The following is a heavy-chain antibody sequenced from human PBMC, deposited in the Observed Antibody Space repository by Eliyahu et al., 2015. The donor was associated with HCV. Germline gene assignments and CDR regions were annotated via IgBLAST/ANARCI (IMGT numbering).Heavy chain of an antibody. J-gene: IGHJ4*02. CDR2: IYYSGST. V-gene: IGHV4-39*07. Sequence: QLQLQESGPGLVKPSETLSLTCTVSGGPISSSSHYWGWIRQPPGKGLEWIGSIYYSGSTNYNPSLRSRVTISVDTSNNQFSLKLNSVTAADTAVYYCARDGRAFWSGYDLSRGFDYFDYWGQGTLVTVSS. CDR1: GGPISSSSHY. CDR3: ARDGRAFWSGYDLSRGFDYFDY. D-gene: IGHD3-3*01.